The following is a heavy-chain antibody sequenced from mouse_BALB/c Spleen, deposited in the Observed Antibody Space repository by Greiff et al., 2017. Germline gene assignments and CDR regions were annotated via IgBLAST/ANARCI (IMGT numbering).Heavy chain of an antibody. D-gene: IGHD4-1*01. Sequence: LKESGGGLVKPGGSLKLSCAASGFTFSDYYMYWVRQTPEKRLEWVATISDGGSYTYYPDSVKGRFTISRDNAKNNLYLQMSSLKSEDTAMYYCARANWDYAMGYWGQGTSVTVSS. V-gene: IGHV5-4*02. J-gene: IGHJ4*01. CDR3: ARANWDYAMGY. CDR1: GFTFSDYY. CDR2: ISDGGSYT.